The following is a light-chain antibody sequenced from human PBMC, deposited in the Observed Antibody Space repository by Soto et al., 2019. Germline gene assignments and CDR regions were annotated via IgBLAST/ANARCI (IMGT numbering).Light chain of an antibody. CDR2: EVN. V-gene: IGLV2-23*02. J-gene: IGLJ2*01. CDR1: SSDVGSYNL. CDR3: CLFAGSVV. Sequence: QSVLTQPASVSGSPGQSITISCTGASSDVGSYNLVSWYQQHPGKAPKLVIYEVNKRPSRISNRFSGSKSGNTASLTISGLQAEDEADYYCCLFAGSVVFGGGTQLTVL.